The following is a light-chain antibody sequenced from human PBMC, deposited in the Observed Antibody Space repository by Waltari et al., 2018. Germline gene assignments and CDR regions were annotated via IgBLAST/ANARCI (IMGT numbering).Light chain of an antibody. CDR3: SSYAGNNNLV. J-gene: IGLJ2*01. Sequence: QSALTQPPSASGSLGQSVTISCTGTNSDVGGYNYVSWSQQHPGKAPKLMIYEVSKRPSGVPDRFSGSKSSNTASLTVSGLQAEDEADYYCSSYAGNNNLVFGGGTKLTVL. V-gene: IGLV2-8*01. CDR2: EVS. CDR1: NSDVGGYNY.